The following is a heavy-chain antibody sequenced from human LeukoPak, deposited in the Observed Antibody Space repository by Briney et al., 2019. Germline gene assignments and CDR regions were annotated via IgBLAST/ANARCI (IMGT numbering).Heavy chain of an antibody. V-gene: IGHV1-69*05. CDR1: GGTFSSYA. D-gene: IGHD4-17*01. Sequence: ASVKVSCKASGGTFSSYAISWLRQAPGQGLEWMGGIIPIFGTANYAQKFQGRVTITTDESTSTAYMELSSLRSEDTALYYSARGLLTVTRIDYYYYYMDVWGKGTTVTVSS. J-gene: IGHJ6*03. CDR3: ARGLLTVTRIDYYYYYMDV. CDR2: IIPIFGTA.